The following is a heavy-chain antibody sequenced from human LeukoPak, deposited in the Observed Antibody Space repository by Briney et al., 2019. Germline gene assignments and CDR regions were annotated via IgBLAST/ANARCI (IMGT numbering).Heavy chain of an antibody. Sequence: GGSQRLSCAASGFTFSSYSMNWARQAPGKGLEWVSSITDSSSYMYYADSVKGRFTISRDNAKNSLYLQMSSLRAEDTAVYYCARHLASDYGDLFDYWGQGTLVTVSS. CDR1: GFTFSSYS. CDR2: ITDSSSYM. V-gene: IGHV3-21*01. D-gene: IGHD4-17*01. CDR3: ARHLASDYGDLFDY. J-gene: IGHJ4*02.